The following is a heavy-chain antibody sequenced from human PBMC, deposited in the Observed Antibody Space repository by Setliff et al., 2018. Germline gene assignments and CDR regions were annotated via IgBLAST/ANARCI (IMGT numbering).Heavy chain of an antibody. CDR2: INPNSGGT. V-gene: IGHV1-2*06. CDR3: AREEVGRYSSGWYISSDNWFDP. CDR1: GYTFTGYY. D-gene: IGHD6-19*01. J-gene: IGHJ5*02. Sequence: GASVKVSCKASGYTFTGYYMHWVRQAPGQGLEWMGRINPNSGGTNYAQKFQGRVTMTRDTPISTAYMELSRLRSDDTAVYYCAREEVGRYSSGWYISSDNWFDPWGQGTLVTVPQ.